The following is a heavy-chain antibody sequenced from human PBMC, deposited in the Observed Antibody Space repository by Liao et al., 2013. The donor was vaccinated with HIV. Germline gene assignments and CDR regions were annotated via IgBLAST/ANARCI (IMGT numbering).Heavy chain of an antibody. V-gene: IGHV4-30-4*08. Sequence: QVQLQESGPGLVKPSQTLSLTCTVSGGSISSGDYYWSWIRQPPGKGLEWIGYIYYSGSTYYNPSLKSRVTISVDTSKNQFSLKLSSVTAADTAVYYCARDPKYYDILTGYPSLGAFDIWAKGQWSPSLQ. J-gene: IGHJ3*02. D-gene: IGHD3-9*01. CDR1: GGSISSGDYY. CDR2: IYYSGST. CDR3: ARDPKYYDILTGYPSLGAFDI.